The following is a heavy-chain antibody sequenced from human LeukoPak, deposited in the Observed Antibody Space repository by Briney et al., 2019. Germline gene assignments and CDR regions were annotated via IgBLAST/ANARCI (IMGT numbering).Heavy chain of an antibody. V-gene: IGHV4-38-2*02. D-gene: IGHD2-15*01. J-gene: IGHJ4*02. Sequence: SETLSLTCTVSGYSISSGYYWGWIRQPPGKGLEWIGSIYHSGSTYYNPSLKSRVTISVDTSKNQFSLKLSSVTAADTAVYYCARDCSGGSCYATDYWGQGTLVTVSS. CDR2: IYHSGST. CDR1: GYSISSGYY. CDR3: ARDCSGGSCYATDY.